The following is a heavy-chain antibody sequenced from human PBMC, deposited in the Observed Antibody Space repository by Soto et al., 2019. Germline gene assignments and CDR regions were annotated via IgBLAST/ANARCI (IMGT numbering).Heavy chain of an antibody. J-gene: IGHJ4*02. CDR1: GFTFSSYA. Sequence: EVQLLESGGGLVQPGGSLRLSCAASGFTFSSYAMSWVRQAPGKGLEWVSAISGSGGSTYYADSVKGRFTISRDNSKNTLYLQMTSLRAEDTAVYYCAKFYSGCDNFDYWGQGTLVTVSS. CDR3: AKFYSGCDNFDY. V-gene: IGHV3-23*01. CDR2: ISGSGGST. D-gene: IGHD6-19*01.